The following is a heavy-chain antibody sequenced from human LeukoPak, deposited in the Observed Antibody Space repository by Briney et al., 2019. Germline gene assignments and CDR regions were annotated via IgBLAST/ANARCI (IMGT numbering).Heavy chain of an antibody. CDR2: VSYDGSNI. CDR3: ASGPGYSGGLKAFDY. V-gene: IGHV3-30-3*01. J-gene: IGHJ4*02. D-gene: IGHD6-13*01. Sequence: PGGSLRLSCAASGFPFSNFAMHWVRQVPGKGLEWVAAVSYDGSNIYYTDAVKGRFTISRDNSKRTLYLQMSSLRTEDTAVYYCASGPGYSGGLKAFDYWGQGTLITVSS. CDR1: GFPFSNFA.